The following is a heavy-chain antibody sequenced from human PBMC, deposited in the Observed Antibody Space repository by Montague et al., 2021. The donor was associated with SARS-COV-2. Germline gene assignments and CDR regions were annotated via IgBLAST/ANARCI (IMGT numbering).Heavy chain of an antibody. D-gene: IGHD3-10*01. CDR2: MHFTGKT. Sequence: SETLSLTCSVSGDSITNHYWSWIRQPAGKGLEWIGRMHFTGKTKFSPFFSSRLTMSADTSKNQFSLKLTSVAAADTARYFCARDRFDFGAGRQGTIDFWGQGALVTVSS. J-gene: IGHJ4*02. CDR3: ARDRFDFGAGRQGTIDF. V-gene: IGHV4-4*07. CDR1: GDSITNHY.